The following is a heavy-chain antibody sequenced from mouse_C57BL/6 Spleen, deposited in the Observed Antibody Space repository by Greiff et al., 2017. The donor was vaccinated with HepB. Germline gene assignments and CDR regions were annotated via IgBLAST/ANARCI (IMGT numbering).Heavy chain of an antibody. V-gene: IGHV1-19*01. CDR1: GYTFTDYY. J-gene: IGHJ3*01. CDR2: INPYNGGT. D-gene: IGHD3-2*02. Sequence: EVQLQQSGPVLVKPGASVKMSCKASGYTFTDYYMNWVKQSHGKSLEWIGVINPYNGGTSYNQKFKGKATLTVDKSSSTAYMELNSLTYEASAVYYCARGGQLRLRGFAYWGQGTLVTVSA. CDR3: ARGGQLRLRGFAY.